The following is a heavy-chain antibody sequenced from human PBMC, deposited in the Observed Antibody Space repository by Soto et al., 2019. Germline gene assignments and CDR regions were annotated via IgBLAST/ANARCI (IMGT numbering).Heavy chain of an antibody. V-gene: IGHV3-15*07. J-gene: IGHJ6*02. D-gene: IGHD2-2*01. Sequence: PGGSLRLSCAASGFTFSNAWMNWVRQAPGKRLEWVGRIKSKTDGGTTDYAAPVKGRFTISRDDSKNTLYLQMNSLKTEDTAVYYCTTALQPLNFYYYCMDVWGQGTTVTVSS. CDR3: TTALQPLNFYYYCMDV. CDR2: IKSKTDGGTT. CDR1: GFTFSNAW.